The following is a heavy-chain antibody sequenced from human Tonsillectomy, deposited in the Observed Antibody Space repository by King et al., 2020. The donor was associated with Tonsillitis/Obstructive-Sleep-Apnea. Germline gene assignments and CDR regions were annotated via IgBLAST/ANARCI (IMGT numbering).Heavy chain of an antibody. CDR2: ISWDGGST. D-gene: IGHD3-22*01. J-gene: IGHJ4*02. V-gene: IGHV3-43*01. CDR1: GFTFDDYT. Sequence: VQLVESGGVVVQPGGSLRLSCAASGFTFDDYTMHWVRQAPGKGLEWVSLISWDGGSTYYADSVKGRFTISRDNSKNSLYLQMNSLRTEDTALYYCAKDNGYYDSSGTFDYWGQGTLVTVSS. CDR3: AKDNGYYDSSGTFDY.